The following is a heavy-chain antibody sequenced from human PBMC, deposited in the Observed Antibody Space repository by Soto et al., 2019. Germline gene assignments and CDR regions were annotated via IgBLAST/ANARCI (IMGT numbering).Heavy chain of an antibody. J-gene: IGHJ4*02. CDR3: ARGRSSTSPYPIGY. CDR2: IYYSGST. Sequence: QVQLQESGPGLVKPSQTLSLTCTVSGGSISSGGYYWSWIRQHPGNGLEWIGYIYYSGSTYYNPSLKSRVTMSVDTSKNQFSLKLRSVTAADTAVYYCARGRSSTSPYPIGYWGQGALVTVSS. D-gene: IGHD2-2*01. CDR1: GGSISSGGYY. V-gene: IGHV4-31*03.